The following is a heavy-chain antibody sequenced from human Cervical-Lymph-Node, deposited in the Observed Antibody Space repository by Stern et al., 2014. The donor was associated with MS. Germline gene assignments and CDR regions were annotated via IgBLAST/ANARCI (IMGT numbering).Heavy chain of an antibody. CDR3: ARGRQTPSGDWGGLAY. CDR1: GYSFTSYW. V-gene: IGHV5-51*01. J-gene: IGHJ4*02. CDR2: IYPGDSDT. D-gene: IGHD2-21*02. Sequence: EVQLVQSGAEVKKPGESLKISCKGSGYSFTSYWIGWVRQMPGKGLEWMGIIYPGDSDTRYSPSFQGQVTLSADKSISPAYLQWGSLKASDPAMYYCARGRQTPSGDWGGLAYWGQGTLVTVSS.